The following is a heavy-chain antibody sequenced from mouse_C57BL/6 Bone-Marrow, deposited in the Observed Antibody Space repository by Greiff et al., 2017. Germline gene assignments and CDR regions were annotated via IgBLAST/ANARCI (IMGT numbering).Heavy chain of an antibody. J-gene: IGHJ2*01. CDR2: IYPGSGST. V-gene: IGHV1-55*01. D-gene: IGHD2-3*01. CDR1: GYTFTSYW. Sequence: QVQLQQPGAELVKPGASVKMSCKASGYTFTSYWITWVKQRPGQGLEWIGDIYPGSGSTNYNEKFKSKATLTVDTSSSTAYMQPSSLTSEDSAVYYWASDGYYCVDNWGQGTTPTLSA. CDR3: ASDGYYCVDN.